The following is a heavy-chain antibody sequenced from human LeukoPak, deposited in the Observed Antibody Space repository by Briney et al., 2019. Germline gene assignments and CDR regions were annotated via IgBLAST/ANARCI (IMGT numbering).Heavy chain of an antibody. J-gene: IGHJ6*02. CDR2: MNPNSGNT. Sequence: GASVKVSRKASGGTFSSYAISWVRQAAGQGLEWMGWMNPNSGNTGYAQKFQGRVTMTRNTSISTAYMELSSLRSEDTAVYYCASSNLHRGYYYYGMDVWGQGTTVTVSS. CDR1: GGTFSSYA. CDR3: ASSNLHRGYYYYGMDV. V-gene: IGHV1-8*02. D-gene: IGHD1-14*01.